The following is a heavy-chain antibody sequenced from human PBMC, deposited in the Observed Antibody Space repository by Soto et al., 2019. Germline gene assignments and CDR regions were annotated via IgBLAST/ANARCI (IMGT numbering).Heavy chain of an antibody. CDR2: IIPIFATV. J-gene: IGHJ4*02. CDR3: ARGGRGYSSAPRYYFDY. CDR1: GGSFSSNP. V-gene: IGHV1-69*01. Sequence: QVQLVQSGSEVKKPGSSVKVSCKASGGSFSSNPISWVRQAPGQGLEWMAGIIPIFATVHYAQKFQGRVTITADESTSTAYMELTSLRSEDTAVYFCARGGRGYSSAPRYYFDYLGQGTLVTVS. D-gene: IGHD5-18*01.